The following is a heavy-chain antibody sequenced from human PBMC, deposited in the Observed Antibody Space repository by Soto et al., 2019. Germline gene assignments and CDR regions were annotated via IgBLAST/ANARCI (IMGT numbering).Heavy chain of an antibody. CDR1: GGSISRYY. J-gene: IGHJ3*02. CDR3: AAYIWGNAFDI. D-gene: IGHD3-16*01. CDR2: IYYSGST. Sequence: QVQLQESGPGLVKPSETLSLTCTVSGGSISRYYWYWIRQSTGKGLEWIGFIYYSGSTNYNHSLKSRVTISVDTSKNQFSLKLSSVTAADTAVYYCAAYIWGNAFDIWGQGTMVTVSS. V-gene: IGHV4-59*03.